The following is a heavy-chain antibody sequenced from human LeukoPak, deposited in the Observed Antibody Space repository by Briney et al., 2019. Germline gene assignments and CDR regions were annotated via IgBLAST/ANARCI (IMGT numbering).Heavy chain of an antibody. CDR1: GGSISSYY. V-gene: IGHV4-59*01. J-gene: IGHJ2*01. D-gene: IGHD2-2*01. CDR3: ARPSGYCSSTSCSLGYFDL. Sequence: PSETLSFTCTVSGGSISSYYWSWIRQPPGKGLEWIGYIYYSGSTNYNPSLKSRVTISVDTSKNQFSLKLSSVTAADTAVYYCARPSGYCSSTSCSLGYFDLWGRGTLVTVSS. CDR2: IYYSGST.